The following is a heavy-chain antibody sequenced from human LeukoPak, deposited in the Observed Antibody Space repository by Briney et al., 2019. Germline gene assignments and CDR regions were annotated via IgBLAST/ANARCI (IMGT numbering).Heavy chain of an antibody. Sequence: SETLSLTCAVYGGSFSGYYWSWIRQPPGKGLEWIGEINHSGSTNYNPSLKSRVTISVGTSKNQFSLKLSSVTAADTAVYYCAAHYGEGFDYWGQGTLVTVSS. V-gene: IGHV4-34*01. J-gene: IGHJ4*02. D-gene: IGHD4-17*01. CDR1: GGSFSGYY. CDR2: INHSGST. CDR3: AAHYGEGFDY.